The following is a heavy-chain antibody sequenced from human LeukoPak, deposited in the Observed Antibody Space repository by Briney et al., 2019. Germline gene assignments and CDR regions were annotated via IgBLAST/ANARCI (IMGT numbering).Heavy chain of an antibody. J-gene: IGHJ6*02. V-gene: IGHV1-69*13. CDR1: GYTSSSYG. D-gene: IGHD3-10*01. Sequence: SVNVSCKSSGYTSSSYGISWVRQAPGQGLEWMGGIIPIFGTANYAQKFQGRVTITADESTSTAYMELSSLRSEDTAVYYCARGNSRDYYYGMDVWGQGTTVTVSS. CDR2: IIPIFGTA. CDR3: ARGNSRDYYYGMDV.